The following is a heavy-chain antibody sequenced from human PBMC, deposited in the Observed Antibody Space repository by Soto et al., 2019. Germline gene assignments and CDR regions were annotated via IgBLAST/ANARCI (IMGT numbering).Heavy chain of an antibody. CDR1: GFTFSSYA. J-gene: IGHJ4*02. CDR3: AKGSYGDYVWAFGY. CDR2: ISGSGGST. Sequence: GGSLRLSCAASGFTFSSYAMSWVRQAPGKGLEWVSAISGSGGSTYYADSVKGRFTISRDNSKNTLYLQMNSLRAEDTPVYYCAKGSYGDYVWAFGYWGQGTLVSLSS. D-gene: IGHD4-17*01. V-gene: IGHV3-23*01.